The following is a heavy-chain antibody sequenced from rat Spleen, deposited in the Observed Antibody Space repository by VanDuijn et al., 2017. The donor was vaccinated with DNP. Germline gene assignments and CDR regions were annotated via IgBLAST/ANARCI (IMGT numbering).Heavy chain of an antibody. CDR3: ASRITTTFDY. Sequence: EVQLVESGGGLVQPGKSLKLSCAASGFTFSKYGMAWVRQAPTKGLEWVAALSFAGSSTYYRDSVKGRFTISRDNAKSTLYLQMDSLRSEYTATYYCASRITTTFDYWGQGVMVTVSS. CDR1: GFTFSKYG. CDR2: LSFAGSST. D-gene: IGHD1-10*01. V-gene: IGHV5-29*01. J-gene: IGHJ2*01.